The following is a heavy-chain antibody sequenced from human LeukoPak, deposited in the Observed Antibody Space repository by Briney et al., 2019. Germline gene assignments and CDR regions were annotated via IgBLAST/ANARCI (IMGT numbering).Heavy chain of an antibody. CDR1: GFTFSTLP. CDR3: VNQISGWVY. D-gene: IGHD6-19*01. CDR2: SSSNGGST. V-gene: IGHV3-64D*06. Sequence: PGGSLRLSCSASGFTFSTLPMHWVRQAPGKGLEYVSGSSSNGGSTYYADSAKGRFIISRDNSKNTLYLQMSSLRPEDTAVYYCVNQISGWVYWGQGTLSPSPQ. J-gene: IGHJ4*02.